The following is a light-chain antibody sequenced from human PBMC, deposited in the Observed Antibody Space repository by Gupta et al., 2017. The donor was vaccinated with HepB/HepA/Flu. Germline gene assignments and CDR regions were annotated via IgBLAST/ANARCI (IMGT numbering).Light chain of an antibody. Sequence: EIVLTQSPVTLSLSPGERATLSCRASQSVSTYLAWYQQKPGQAPRLLIYGASNRATDIPDRFSGSGSGTEFTLTISGLEPEDFAVYYCQQYGGSPWTFGQGTKLEIK. CDR1: QSVSTY. CDR3: QQYGGSPWT. J-gene: IGKJ1*01. V-gene: IGKV3-20*01. CDR2: GAS.